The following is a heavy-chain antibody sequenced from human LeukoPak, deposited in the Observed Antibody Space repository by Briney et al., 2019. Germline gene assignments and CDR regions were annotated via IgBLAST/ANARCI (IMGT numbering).Heavy chain of an antibody. J-gene: IGHJ5*02. CDR3: ARARAYGSGSYGNWFDP. D-gene: IGHD3-10*01. CDR2: MNPNSGGT. CDR1: GYTFTSYD. Sequence: ASVKVSCKASGYTFTSYDINWVRQATGQGLEWMGWMNPNSGGTNYAQKFQGRVTMTRDTSISTAYMELSRLRSDDTAVYYCARARAYGSGSYGNWFDPWGQGTLVTVSS. V-gene: IGHV1-2*02.